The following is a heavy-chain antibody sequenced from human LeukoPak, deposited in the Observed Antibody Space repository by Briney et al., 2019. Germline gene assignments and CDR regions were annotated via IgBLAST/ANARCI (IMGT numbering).Heavy chain of an antibody. CDR1: GYSFTNYW. CDR3: ARSASRYFDWFDY. J-gene: IGHJ4*02. CDR2: IYPGDSDT. Sequence: GESLKISCKGSGYSFTNYWIGWVRQMPGKGLEWMGIIYPGDSDTRYIPSFQGQVTISADKSINTAYLQWSSLKASDTAIYYCARSASRYFDWFDYWGQGTLVTVSS. D-gene: IGHD3-9*01. V-gene: IGHV5-51*01.